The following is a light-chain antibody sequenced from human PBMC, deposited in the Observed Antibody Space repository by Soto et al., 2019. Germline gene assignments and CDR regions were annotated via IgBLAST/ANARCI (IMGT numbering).Light chain of an antibody. CDR1: SSNIGSNT. J-gene: IGLJ2*01. Sequence: QSVLTQPPSASGTPAQRVTISCSGSSSNIGSNTVNWYQQLPGTAPKLLIYSNNQRPSGVPDRFSGSKSGTSASLAISGLQSEDEADYYCAAWDDSLNGLVFGGGPKVTVL. V-gene: IGLV1-44*01. CDR2: SNN. CDR3: AAWDDSLNGLV.